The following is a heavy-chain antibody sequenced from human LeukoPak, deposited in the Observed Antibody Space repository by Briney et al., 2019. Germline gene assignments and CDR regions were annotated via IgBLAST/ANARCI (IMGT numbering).Heavy chain of an antibody. V-gene: IGHV1-8*01. CDR2: MNPNSGNT. Sequence: GASVKVSCKASGYTFTSYDINWVRQATGQGLEWMGWMNPNSGNTGYAQKFQGRVTITRNTSISTAYMELSSLRSEDTAVYYCARGSRGMYYYYYYYMDVWGKGTTVTVSS. D-gene: IGHD5-24*01. J-gene: IGHJ6*03. CDR3: ARGSRGMYYYYYYYMDV. CDR1: GYTFTSYD.